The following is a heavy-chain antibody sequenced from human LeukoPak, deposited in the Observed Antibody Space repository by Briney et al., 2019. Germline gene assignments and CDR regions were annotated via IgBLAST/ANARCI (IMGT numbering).Heavy chain of an antibody. Sequence: ASVKVSCKASGYTFTSYDINWVRQATGQGLEWMGWMNPNSGNTGYAQKFQGRVTMTRNTSISTAYMELSSLRSEDAAVYYCARFRGNIAAAGDYWGQGTLVTVSS. D-gene: IGHD6-13*01. CDR2: MNPNSGNT. CDR1: GYTFTSYD. V-gene: IGHV1-8*01. J-gene: IGHJ4*02. CDR3: ARFRGNIAAAGDY.